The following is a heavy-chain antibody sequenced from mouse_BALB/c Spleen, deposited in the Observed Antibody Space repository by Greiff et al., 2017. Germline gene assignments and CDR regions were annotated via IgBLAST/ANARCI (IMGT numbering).Heavy chain of an antibody. J-gene: IGHJ3*01. CDR3: ASGGYYAFAY. CDR1: GFTFSSYG. CDR2: ISSGGSYT. Sequence: EVQGVESGGDLVKPGGSLKLSCAASGFTFSSYGMSWVRQTPDKRLEWVATISSGGSYTYYPDSVKGRFTISRDNAKNTLYLQMSSLKSEDTAMYYCASGGYYAFAYWGQGTLVTVSA. D-gene: IGHD2-3*01. V-gene: IGHV5-6*01.